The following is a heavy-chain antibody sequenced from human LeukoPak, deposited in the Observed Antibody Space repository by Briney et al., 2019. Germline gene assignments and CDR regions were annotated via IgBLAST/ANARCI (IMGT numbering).Heavy chain of an antibody. D-gene: IGHD3-3*02. V-gene: IGHV4-34*01. CDR1: GGSFSGYY. Sequence: SETLSLTCAVYGGSFSGYYWSWIRQPPGKGLEWIGEINHSGSTNYNPPLKSRVTISVDTSKNQFSLKLSSVTAADTAVYYCASPFPGDYWGQGTLVTVSS. CDR2: INHSGST. J-gene: IGHJ4*02. CDR3: ASPFPGDY.